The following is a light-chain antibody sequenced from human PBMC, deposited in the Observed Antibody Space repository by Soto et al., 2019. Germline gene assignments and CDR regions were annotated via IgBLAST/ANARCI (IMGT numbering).Light chain of an antibody. V-gene: IGLV2-8*01. J-gene: IGLJ1*01. CDR3: KSYAGSNTYV. CDR2: EVV. CDR1: KSDIGIYDF. Sequence: QSALTQPPSASGSPGQSVTISCTGSKSDIGIYDFVSWYQHHPGKAPRLIIYEVVQRPSGVPDRFSGSKSGNTASLTVSGLQAADEADYICKSYAGSNTYVFGTGTKVTV.